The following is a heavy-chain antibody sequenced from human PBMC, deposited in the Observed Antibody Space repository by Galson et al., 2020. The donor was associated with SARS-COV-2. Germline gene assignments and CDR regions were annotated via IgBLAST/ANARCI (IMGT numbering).Heavy chain of an antibody. V-gene: IGHV4-38-2*01. D-gene: IGHD2-15*01. J-gene: IGHJ4*02. Sequence: IGIIYHSGSTYYNPSLKSRVTISVDTSKNQFSLKLSSVTAADTAVYYCATYSVVVVAPTPLRADYWGQG. CDR2: IYHSGST. CDR3: ATYSVVVVAPTPLRADY.